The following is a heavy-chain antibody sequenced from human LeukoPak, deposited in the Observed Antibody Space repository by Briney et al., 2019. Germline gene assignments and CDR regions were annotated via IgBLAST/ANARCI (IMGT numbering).Heavy chain of an antibody. J-gene: IGHJ4*02. Sequence: SETLSLTCTVSGVSISSSRYYWGWIRQPPGKGLEWIGSIYYSGSTYYNPSLKSRVTISVDTSKNQFSLKLSSVTAADTAVYYCARQIAAAGTYYFDYWGQGTLVTVSS. CDR3: ARQIAAAGTYYFDY. CDR2: IYYSGST. V-gene: IGHV4-39*01. CDR1: GVSISSSRYY. D-gene: IGHD6-13*01.